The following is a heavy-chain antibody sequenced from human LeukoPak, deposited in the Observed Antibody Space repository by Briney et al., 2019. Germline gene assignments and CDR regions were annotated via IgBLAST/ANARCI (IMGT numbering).Heavy chain of an antibody. J-gene: IGHJ5*02. D-gene: IGHD3-3*01. CDR2: IRYDGSNK. CDR3: AKDNLHYDCWSGYYEGGNWFDP. CDR1: GFTFSSYG. V-gene: IGHV3-30*02. Sequence: GGSLRLSCAASGFTFSSYGMHWVRQAPGKGLEWVAFIRYDGSNKYYADSVKGRFTISRDNSKNTLYLQMNSLRAEDTAVYYCAKDNLHYDCWSGYYEGGNWFDPWGQGTLVTVSS.